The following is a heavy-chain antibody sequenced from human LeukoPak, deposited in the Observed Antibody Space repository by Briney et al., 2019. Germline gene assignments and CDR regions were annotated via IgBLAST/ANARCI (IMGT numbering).Heavy chain of an antibody. CDR1: GFTFSSYA. CDR3: AKGGLNWNYYYY. V-gene: IGHV3-23*01. D-gene: IGHD1-1*01. Sequence: GGSLRLSCAASGFTFSSYAMSWVRQAPGKWLEWVSAISGSGGSTYYADSVKGRFTISRDNSKNTLYLQMNSLRAEDTAVYYCAKGGLNWNYYYYSGQGTLVTVSS. CDR2: ISGSGGST. J-gene: IGHJ4*02.